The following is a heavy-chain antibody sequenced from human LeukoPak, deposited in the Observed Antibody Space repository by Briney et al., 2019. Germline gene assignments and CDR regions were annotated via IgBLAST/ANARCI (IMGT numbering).Heavy chain of an antibody. J-gene: IGHJ4*02. V-gene: IGHV3-23*01. CDR3: AKTLSPYYYDSSGYFDY. Sequence: GGSLRLSCAASGFTFSSYAMRWVRQAPGKGLEGVSAISGRGGSTYYADSVKGRFTISRDNSKNTLYLQMNSLRAEDTAVYYCAKTLSPYYYDSSGYFDYWGQGTLVTVSS. CDR1: GFTFSSYA. D-gene: IGHD3-22*01. CDR2: ISGRGGST.